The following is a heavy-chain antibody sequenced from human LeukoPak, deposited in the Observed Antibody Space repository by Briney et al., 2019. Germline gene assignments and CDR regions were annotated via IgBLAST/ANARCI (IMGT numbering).Heavy chain of an antibody. CDR2: ISSSSSYI. J-gene: IGHJ3*02. CDR1: GFTFSSYS. Sequence: GGSLRLSCAASGFTFSSYSMNWVRRAPGKGLEWVSSISSSSSYIYYADSVKGRFTISRDNAKNSLYLQMNSLRAEDTAVYYCARFYYDSSGYYGDAFDIWGQGTMVTVSS. CDR3: ARFYYDSSGYYGDAFDI. D-gene: IGHD3-22*01. V-gene: IGHV3-21*01.